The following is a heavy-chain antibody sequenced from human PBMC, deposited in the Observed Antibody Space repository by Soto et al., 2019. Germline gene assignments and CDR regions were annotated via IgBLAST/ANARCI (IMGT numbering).Heavy chain of an antibody. V-gene: IGHV3-23*01. Sequence: GGSLRLSCEGSGFNFSNYALNWVRQAPGKRLEWVSVISGNSGTTYYAASVKGRFAISRDNSKKTLYLQMNSLRADDTAVYYCAKGRAITVFGVITPFDSWGQGTLVTVSS. J-gene: IGHJ4*02. CDR2: ISGNSGTT. D-gene: IGHD3-3*01. CDR3: AKGRAITVFGVITPFDS. CDR1: GFNFSNYA.